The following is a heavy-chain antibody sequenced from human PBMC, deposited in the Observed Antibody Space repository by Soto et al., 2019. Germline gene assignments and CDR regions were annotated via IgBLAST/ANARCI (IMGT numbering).Heavy chain of an antibody. J-gene: IGHJ4*02. CDR2: TYYRSKWYY. D-gene: IGHD3-10*01. Sequence: SQTLSLTCAMSGDSVSSNSATCNWIRQSPSRGLEWLGRTYYRSKWYYDYAVSVKSRVSIDPDTAKNQLSLQLKSVTPEDTAVYYCARALSGSYYIFDYWGQGTSVTVSS. CDR1: GDSVSSNSAT. CDR3: ARALSGSYYIFDY. V-gene: IGHV6-1*01.